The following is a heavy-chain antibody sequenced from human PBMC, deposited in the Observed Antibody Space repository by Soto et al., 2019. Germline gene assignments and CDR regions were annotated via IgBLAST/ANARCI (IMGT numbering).Heavy chain of an antibody. J-gene: IGHJ4*02. CDR3: SRVDPGETSPFDH. CDR2: INPFDGSR. D-gene: IGHD3-10*01. Sequence: NGYWKASGSGKTSYFGGWRRQAPGQGLEWMGWINPFDGSRMFAQSFQGRVTMTRDTSTSTVYMEVSSLRSEDTAVYYCSRVDPGETSPFDHWGQGTLVT. V-gene: IGHV1-46*03. CDR1: GSGKTSYF.